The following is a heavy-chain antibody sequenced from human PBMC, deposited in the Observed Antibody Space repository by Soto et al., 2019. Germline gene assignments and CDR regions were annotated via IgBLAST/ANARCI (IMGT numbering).Heavy chain of an antibody. CDR2: IYYSGRT. J-gene: IGHJ3*02. V-gene: IGHV4-31*03. CDR1: RGSISSGGYS. D-gene: IGHD1-1*01. CDR3: VRVVERWWFRAFEI. Sequence: QVQLQESGPGLVKPSQTLSLTCTVSRGSISSGGYSWSWIRQHPGKGLEWIGYIYYSGRTYYNPSLKTRFTISVDTSKNKFSFKLSSVTAADAAVYYCVRVVERWWFRAFEIWCQCTMLTVSS.